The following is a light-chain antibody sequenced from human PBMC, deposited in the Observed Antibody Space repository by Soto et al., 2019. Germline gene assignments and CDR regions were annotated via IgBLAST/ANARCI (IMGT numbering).Light chain of an antibody. CDR3: QKYNSARTLFT. Sequence: DIQMTQSPSSLSASVGDRVTITCRASQGISNYLAWYQQKPGKVPKLLIYAASTLQSGVPSRFSGSGSGTDFILTISSLQPEDVATYYCQKYNSARTLFTFGPGTKVDIK. CDR1: QGISNY. J-gene: IGKJ3*01. V-gene: IGKV1-27*01. CDR2: AAS.